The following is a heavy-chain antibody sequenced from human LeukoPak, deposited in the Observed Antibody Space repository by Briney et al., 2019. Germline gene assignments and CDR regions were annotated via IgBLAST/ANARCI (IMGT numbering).Heavy chain of an antibody. J-gene: IGHJ4*02. CDR2: ISGSGGST. D-gene: IGHD3-22*01. CDR3: AKRGYDSSGYYGYFDY. CDR1: GFTFTNYA. V-gene: IGHV3-23*01. Sequence: GGSLRLSCAASGFTFTNYAMSWVRQAPGKGLEWVSVISGSGGSTYYADSVKGRFTISRDNSKNTLYLQMNNLRAEDTAVYYCAKRGYDSSGYYGYFDYWGQGILVTVSS.